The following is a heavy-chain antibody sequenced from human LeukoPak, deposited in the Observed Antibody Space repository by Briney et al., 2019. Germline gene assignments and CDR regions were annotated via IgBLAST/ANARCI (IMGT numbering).Heavy chain of an antibody. D-gene: IGHD1-7*01. CDR1: GGSFSGYY. CDR3: ARDYKGDWNYAWFDP. J-gene: IGHJ5*02. CDR2: INHSGGT. Sequence: ASETLSLTCAVYGGSFSGYYWSWIRQPPGKGLEWIGEINHSGGTNYNPSLKSRVTISVDTSKNQFSLKLSSVTAADTAVYYCARDYKGDWNYAWFDPWGQGTLVTVSS. V-gene: IGHV4-34*01.